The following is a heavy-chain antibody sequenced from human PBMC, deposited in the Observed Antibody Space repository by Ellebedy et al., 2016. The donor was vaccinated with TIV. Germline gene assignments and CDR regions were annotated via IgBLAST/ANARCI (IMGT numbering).Heavy chain of an antibody. J-gene: IGHJ5*02. CDR3: ARQGPSITMVRGVNWFDP. D-gene: IGHD3-10*01. Sequence: GSLRLSCSVSGGSISSSSHYWGWIRQPPGKGLEWIGSIYYTGSTYYNPSLKRQVTISVDTSKNQFSLNLNSLTAADTAVYYCARQGPSITMVRGVNWFDPWGQGTLVTVSS. CDR1: GGSISSSSHY. V-gene: IGHV4-39*01. CDR2: IYYTGST.